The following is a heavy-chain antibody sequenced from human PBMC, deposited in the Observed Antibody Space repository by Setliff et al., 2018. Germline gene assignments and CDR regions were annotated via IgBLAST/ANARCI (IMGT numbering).Heavy chain of an antibody. D-gene: IGHD3-22*01. CDR1: GGSISSGGYY. CDR2: IYYSGST. V-gene: IGHV4-31*03. J-gene: IGHJ3*02. Sequence: PSETLSLTCTVSGGSISSGGYYWSWIRQHPGKGLEWIGYIYYSGSTYYNPSLKSRVTISVDTSKNQFSLKLRSVTAADTAVYSCARDRSYYDSSGYYDYAFDIWGQGTMVTVSS. CDR3: ARDRSYYDSSGYYDYAFDI.